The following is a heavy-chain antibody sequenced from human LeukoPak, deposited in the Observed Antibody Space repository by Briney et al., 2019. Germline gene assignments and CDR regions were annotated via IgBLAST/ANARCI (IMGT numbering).Heavy chain of an antibody. Sequence: GGSLRLSCAASGFTFSSYAMSWVRQAPGKGLEWVSAISGSGGSTYYADSVKGRFTISRDNSKNTLYLQMNSLRAEDTAVCYCAKADTGSSGWYSRAWFFDYWGQGTLVTVSS. J-gene: IGHJ4*02. D-gene: IGHD6-19*01. V-gene: IGHV3-23*01. CDR2: ISGSGGST. CDR3: AKADTGSSGWYSRAWFFDY. CDR1: GFTFSSYA.